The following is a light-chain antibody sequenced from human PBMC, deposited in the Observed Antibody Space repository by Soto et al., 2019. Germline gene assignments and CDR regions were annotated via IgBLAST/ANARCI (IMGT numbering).Light chain of an antibody. Sequence: DIVMTQSPATLSVSPGERATLSCRASQSVSSNLAWYQQKPGQAPRLLIYGASIRATGVPARFSGGGSGTEFTLTISSLQSEDFAVYYCQQFNTWPRDTFGQWTKVEIK. CDR2: GAS. CDR3: QQFNTWPRDT. J-gene: IGKJ1*01. V-gene: IGKV3-15*01. CDR1: QSVSSN.